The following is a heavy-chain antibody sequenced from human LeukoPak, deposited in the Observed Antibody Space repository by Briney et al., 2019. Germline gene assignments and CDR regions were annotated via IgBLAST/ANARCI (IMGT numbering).Heavy chain of an antibody. D-gene: IGHD2-8*01. V-gene: IGHV3-23*01. CDR3: AKDTSIGKYCTNGVCSPFDY. J-gene: IGHJ4*02. CDR1: GFAFSSYA. Sequence: GGSLRLSCAASGFAFSSYAMSWVRQAPGQGLEWVSVISDSGDYTSYADSVRGRFTISRDNSRNTLYLQMISLRPEDTAVYYCAKDTSIGKYCTNGVCSPFDYWGQGTLVTVSS. CDR2: ISDSGDYT.